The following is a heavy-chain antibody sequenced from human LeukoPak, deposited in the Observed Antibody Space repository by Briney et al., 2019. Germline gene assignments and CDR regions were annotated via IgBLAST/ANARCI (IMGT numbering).Heavy chain of an antibody. CDR2: IYYSGST. D-gene: IGHD3-16*01. CDR3: ARGGPRTRGFPNWFDP. J-gene: IGHJ5*02. V-gene: IGHV4-61*01. Sequence: SETLSLTCTVSGGSISSSSYYWSWIRQPPGKGLEWIGYIYYSGSTNYNPSLKSRVTISVDTSKNQFSLKLSSVTAVDTAVYYCARGGPRTRGFPNWFDPWGQGTLVTVSS. CDR1: GGSISSSSYY.